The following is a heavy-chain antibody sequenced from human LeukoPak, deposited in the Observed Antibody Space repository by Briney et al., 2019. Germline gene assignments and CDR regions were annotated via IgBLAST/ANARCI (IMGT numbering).Heavy chain of an antibody. CDR2: INPNSGGT. D-gene: IGHD3-3*01. V-gene: IGHV1-2*02. CDR1: GYTFTGYY. J-gene: IGHJ6*03. CDR3: ARDARGITIFGDYYYYMDV. Sequence: ASVKVSCKASGYTFTGYYMHWVRQAPGQGLEWMGWINPNSGGTNYAQKFQGRVTMTRDTSISTAYMELSRLRSDDMAVYYCARDARGITIFGDYYYYMDVWGKGTTVTVSS.